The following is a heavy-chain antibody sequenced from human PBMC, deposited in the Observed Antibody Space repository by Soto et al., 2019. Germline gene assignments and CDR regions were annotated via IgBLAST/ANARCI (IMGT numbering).Heavy chain of an antibody. CDR2: IYAGDSYT. CDR3: ARLSLTVAGSYYFVH. V-gene: IGHV5-51*02. Sequence: VKISDQGTGQRFSSCSSGCVGQMHGNGLEWMGIIYAGDSYTRYSPSFQGPVTISADKSISTAYLQWSSLKASDTAMYYCARLSLTVAGSYYFVHWGQGILVT. J-gene: IGHJ4*02. D-gene: IGHD6-19*01. CDR1: GQRFSSCS.